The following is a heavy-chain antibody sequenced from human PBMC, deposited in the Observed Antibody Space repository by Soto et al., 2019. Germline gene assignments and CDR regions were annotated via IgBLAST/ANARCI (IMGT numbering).Heavy chain of an antibody. J-gene: IGHJ6*02. Sequence: QVQLVQSGAEVKKPGASVKVSCKASGYTFTSYDINWVRQATGQGLEWMGWMNPNSGNTGYAQKFRGRVTITRNNPITTAYMQLSSLRSDDTAVYYCARAPDSDNSWYYGMDVWGQGTTVTVSS. CDR2: MNPNSGNT. D-gene: IGHD6-13*01. V-gene: IGHV1-8*01. CDR3: ARAPDSDNSWYYGMDV. CDR1: GYTFTSYD.